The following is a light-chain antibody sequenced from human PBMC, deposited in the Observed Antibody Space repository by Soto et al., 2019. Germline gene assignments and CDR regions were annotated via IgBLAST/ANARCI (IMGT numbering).Light chain of an antibody. CDR2: RNN. J-gene: IGLJ2*01. CDR3: AAWDDSLTLGV. CDR1: SSNIGSNY. Sequence: QSVLTQPPSASGTPGQRVTISCSGSSSNIGSNYVYWYQQLPGTAPKLLIYRNNQRPSGVPDRFSGSKSGTSASLAISGLRSEDEADYYCAAWDDSLTLGVFSGGTKLTVL. V-gene: IGLV1-47*01.